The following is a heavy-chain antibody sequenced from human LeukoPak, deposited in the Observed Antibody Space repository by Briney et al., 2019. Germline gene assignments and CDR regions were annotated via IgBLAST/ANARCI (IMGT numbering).Heavy chain of an antibody. V-gene: IGHV4-59*08. Sequence: SETLSLTCTVSGGSISSYYWSWIRQPPGKGLEWIGYIYYSGSTNYNPSLKSRVTISVDTSKNQFSLKLSSVTAADTAVYYCASEVFGARLGAFDIWGQGTMVTVSS. J-gene: IGHJ3*02. CDR1: GGSISSYY. CDR3: ASEVFGARLGAFDI. D-gene: IGHD3-10*01. CDR2: IYYSGST.